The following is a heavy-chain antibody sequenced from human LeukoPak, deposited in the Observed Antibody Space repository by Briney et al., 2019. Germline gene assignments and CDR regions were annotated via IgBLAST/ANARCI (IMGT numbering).Heavy chain of an antibody. J-gene: IGHJ6*03. Sequence: SETLSLTCTVSGGSISSSSYYWGWIRQSPGKGLEWIGSIYYSGSTYYNPSLKSRVTISLDTSKNQFSLKLSSVTAADTAVYYCARVSSATWYYYYMDVWGKGTTVTVSS. D-gene: IGHD6-6*01. V-gene: IGHV4-39*07. CDR3: ARVSSATWYYYYMDV. CDR2: IYYSGST. CDR1: GGSISSSSYY.